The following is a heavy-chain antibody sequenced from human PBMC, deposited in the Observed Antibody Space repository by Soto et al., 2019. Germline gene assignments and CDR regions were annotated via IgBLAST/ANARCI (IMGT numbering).Heavy chain of an antibody. CDR2: INPNGGST. J-gene: IGHJ4*02. D-gene: IGHD6-25*01. V-gene: IGHV1-46*03. Sequence: ASVKVSCKASGYTLTNFYIHCVRQAPGQGLEWMGIINPNGGSTNYAHNFQGRVTITRDTSTSTVYMDLSSLRSEDTAVYYCARGLGSGDYWGRRTLVTVSS. CDR3: ARGLGSGDY. CDR1: GYTLTNFY.